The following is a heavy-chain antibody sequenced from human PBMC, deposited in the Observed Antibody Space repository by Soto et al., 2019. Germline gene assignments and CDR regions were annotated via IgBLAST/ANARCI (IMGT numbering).Heavy chain of an antibody. CDR3: AKMATGTYFDY. D-gene: IGHD1-1*01. V-gene: IGHV3-23*01. CDR1: GFTFSSYA. J-gene: IGHJ4*02. Sequence: EVQLLASGGGLVQPGGSLSLSCAASGFTFSSYAMSWVRQAPEKGLEWVSVISGSGDSTYYADSVKGRFTISRDTSKNTLYLQMISLRAEDTAVYYCAKMATGTYFDYWGQGTLVTVSS. CDR2: ISGSGDST.